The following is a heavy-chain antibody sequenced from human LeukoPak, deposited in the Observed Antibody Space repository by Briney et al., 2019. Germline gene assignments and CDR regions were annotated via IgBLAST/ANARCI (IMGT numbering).Heavy chain of an antibody. CDR2: ISVDGGST. Sequence: GGSLRLSCAASGFTLDDYAMHWVRQAPGKGLEWVSRISVDGGSTYYADSVKGRFTISRDNTKNALYLQMNSLRAEDTAGYYCARYAYCAGDCSQTRDLWGEGTLVSVSS. J-gene: IGHJ4*02. V-gene: IGHV3-43*02. CDR1: GFTLDDYA. CDR3: ARYAYCAGDCSQTRDL. D-gene: IGHD2-21*02.